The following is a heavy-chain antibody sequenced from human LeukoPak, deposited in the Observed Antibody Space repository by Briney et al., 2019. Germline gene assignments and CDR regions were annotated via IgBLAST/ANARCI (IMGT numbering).Heavy chain of an antibody. J-gene: IGHJ6*03. CDR3: ARVPAAPYYYYCMDV. CDR2: INHSGST. V-gene: IGHV4-34*01. CDR1: GGSFSGYY. Sequence: SETLSLTCAVYGGSFSGYYWSWIRQPPGKGLEWIGEINHSGSTNYNPSLKSRVTISVDTSKNQFSLKLSSVTAADTAVYYCARVPAAPYYYYCMDVWGKGTTVTVSS. D-gene: IGHD2-2*01.